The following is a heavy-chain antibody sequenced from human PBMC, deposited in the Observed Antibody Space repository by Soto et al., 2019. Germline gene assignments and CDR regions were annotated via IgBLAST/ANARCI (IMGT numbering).Heavy chain of an antibody. CDR1: GGTFSSYS. Sequence: ASVKVSCKASGGTFSSYSISWVRQAPGQGLEWTGGIIPIFGTADYAQKFQGRVTITADKSTSTAYMELSSLRSEDTAVYYCAKGFSYGSVSYNWFDPWGQGTLVTVSS. D-gene: IGHD3-10*01. V-gene: IGHV1-69*06. CDR2: IIPIFGTA. J-gene: IGHJ5*02. CDR3: AKGFSYGSVSYNWFDP.